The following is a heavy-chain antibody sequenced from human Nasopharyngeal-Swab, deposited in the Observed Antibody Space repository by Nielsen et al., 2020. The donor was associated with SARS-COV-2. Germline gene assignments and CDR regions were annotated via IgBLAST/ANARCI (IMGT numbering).Heavy chain of an antibody. J-gene: IGHJ4*02. D-gene: IGHD3-10*01. CDR2: TYYRSKWYN. V-gene: IGHV6-1*01. Sequence: TLSLTCAISGDSVSSNSAAWNWIRQSPSRGLEWLGRTYYRSKWYNDYAVSVKSRITINPDTSKNQFSLQLNSVTPEDTAVYYCARDSVDYYGSGSYLLDYWGQGTLVTVSS. CDR1: GDSVSSNSAA. CDR3: ARDSVDYYGSGSYLLDY.